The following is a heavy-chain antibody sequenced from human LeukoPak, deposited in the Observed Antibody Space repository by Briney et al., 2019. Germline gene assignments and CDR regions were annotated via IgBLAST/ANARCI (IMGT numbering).Heavy chain of an antibody. CDR2: IYHSGST. J-gene: IGHJ4*02. D-gene: IGHD3-10*01. V-gene: IGHV4-30-2*01. CDR3: ARVRGDFWGHQFDY. Sequence: SQTLSLTCTVSGGSISSGGYYWSWIRQPPGKGLEWIGYIYHSGSTYYNPSLKSRVTISVDRSKNQFSLKLSSVTAADTAVYYCARVRGDFWGHQFDYWGQGTLVTVSS. CDR1: GGSISSGGYY.